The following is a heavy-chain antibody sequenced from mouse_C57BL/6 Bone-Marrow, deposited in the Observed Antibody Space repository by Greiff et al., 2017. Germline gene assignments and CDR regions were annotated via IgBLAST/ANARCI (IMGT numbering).Heavy chain of an antibody. Sequence: VQLKQSGPELVKPGASVKISCKASGYSFTDYNMNWVKQSTGKSLEWIGVINPNYGTTSYNQKFKGKATLTVDQSSSTAYMQLNSLTSENSAVYYCARGYDYDYAMDYWGQGTSVTVSA. J-gene: IGHJ4*01. D-gene: IGHD2-4*01. V-gene: IGHV1-39*01. CDR2: INPNYGTT. CDR3: ARGYDYDYAMDY. CDR1: GYSFTDYN.